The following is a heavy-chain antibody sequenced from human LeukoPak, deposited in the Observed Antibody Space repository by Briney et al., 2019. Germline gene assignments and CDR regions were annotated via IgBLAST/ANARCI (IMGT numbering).Heavy chain of an antibody. CDR1: GFSLSTREVG. CDR2: IYCNDDK. V-gene: IGHV2-5*01. CDR3: ARRLKGCSHAYSWFDP. D-gene: IGHD3-10*02. Sequence: CGPTLANPTQTLTLTCTLSGFSLSTREVGVGWIRQLPGKALEWLAVIYCNDDKLYSPSLKSRLTISKGTSKNLLVLTMTNMDPVDTATYYWARRLKGCSHAYSWFDPWGSGTLVTVSS. J-gene: IGHJ5*02.